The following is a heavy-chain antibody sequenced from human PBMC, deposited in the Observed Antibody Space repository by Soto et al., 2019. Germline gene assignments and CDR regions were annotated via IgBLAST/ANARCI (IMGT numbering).Heavy chain of an antibody. CDR3: ARSFYCSGGSCYHYFDY. Sequence: QLQLQESGPGLVKPSETLSLTCTVSGGSISSSSYYWGWIRQPPGKGLEWIGSLYYSGRTYYNPSLKSRVPISVATAKNRFSLKLSAVTDADTAVYYCARSFYCSGGSCYHYFDYWGQGTLVTVSS. J-gene: IGHJ4*02. V-gene: IGHV4-39*01. CDR1: GGSISSSSYY. D-gene: IGHD2-15*01. CDR2: LYYSGRT.